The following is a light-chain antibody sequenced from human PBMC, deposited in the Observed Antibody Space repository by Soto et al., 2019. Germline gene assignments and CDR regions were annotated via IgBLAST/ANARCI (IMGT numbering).Light chain of an antibody. CDR3: QQSSRMHP. V-gene: IGKV1-39*01. CDR2: HAS. J-gene: IGKJ4*01. CDR1: QNINTY. Sequence: DIQLTQSPSSLSASVGDRVTITCRSSQNINTYLNWYQQRPGEPPKLLIYHASSLKSGVPSRFSGSASGTAYTLTISSLQPEDCGTYYWQQSSRMHPFGGGTKLDIK.